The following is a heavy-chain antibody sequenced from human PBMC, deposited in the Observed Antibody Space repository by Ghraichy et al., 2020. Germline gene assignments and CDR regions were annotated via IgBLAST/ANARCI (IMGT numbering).Heavy chain of an antibody. D-gene: IGHD5-18*01. CDR2: INYRGST. Sequence: SETLSLTCTVSGGSISGSTFYWVWIRQPPGRGLEWIGNINYRGSTNYNPSLKSRVTISVDTSKNQFSLRLTSVTAADTAVYYCARRDTDISRFDYWGQGTLGTVSS. V-gene: IGHV4-39*01. CDR1: GGSISGSTFY. J-gene: IGHJ4*02. CDR3: ARRDTDISRFDY.